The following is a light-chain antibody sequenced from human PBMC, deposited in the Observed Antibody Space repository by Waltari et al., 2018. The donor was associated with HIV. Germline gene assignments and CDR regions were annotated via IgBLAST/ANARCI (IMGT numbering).Light chain of an antibody. CDR2: DVS. J-gene: IGKJ5*01. Sequence: AIQLTQSPPSLSASVNDRLTITCRASQDINSALAWYLQKPGKAPKLRIYDVSNLESGVPSRFSGSGFGTDYTLTISSLQSEDFATYFCQQFHSYPVTFGQGTRLEIK. CDR3: QQFHSYPVT. CDR1: QDINSA. V-gene: IGKV1-13*02.